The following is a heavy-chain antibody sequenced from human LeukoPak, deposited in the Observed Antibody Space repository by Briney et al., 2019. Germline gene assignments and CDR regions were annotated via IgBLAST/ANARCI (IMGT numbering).Heavy chain of an antibody. CDR1: GYTLTELS. J-gene: IGHJ6*03. CDR2: FDPEDGGT. V-gene: IGHV1-24*01. Sequence: GASVKVSCKVSGYTLTELSMHWVRQAPGKGLEWMGGFDPEDGGTIYAQKFQGRVTLTEDTSTDTAYMELSSLRSADTAMYYCAINAYCSSNSCWGNYYYYYMDVWGKGTTVTVSS. CDR3: AINAYCSSNSCWGNYYYYYMDV. D-gene: IGHD2-2*01.